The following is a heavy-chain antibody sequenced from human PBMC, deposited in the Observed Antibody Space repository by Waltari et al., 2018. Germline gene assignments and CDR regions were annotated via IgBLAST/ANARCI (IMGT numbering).Heavy chain of an antibody. CDR3: ARGPYNNLPFLEF. D-gene: IGHD4-4*01. Sequence: EVQLVESGGGLVQPGGSLRLSCAASGFSFNDYYMDWVRQAPGKGLEWIGRTRNKANSYLTEYAASVKGRFTISRDESRTSLYLQMNNLKTEDTAVYYCARGPYNNLPFLEFWGQGTLVTVSS. CDR1: GFSFNDYY. J-gene: IGHJ4*02. V-gene: IGHV3-72*01. CDR2: TRNKANSYLT.